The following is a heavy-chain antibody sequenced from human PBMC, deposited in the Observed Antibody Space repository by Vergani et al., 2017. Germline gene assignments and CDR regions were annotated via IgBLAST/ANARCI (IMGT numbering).Heavy chain of an antibody. CDR2: IRSKAYGGTR. V-gene: IGHV3-49*05. Sequence: EVQLVESGGGLVKPGRSLSLSCTASGFTFGDYGMSWFRQAPGKGLEWVGFIRSKAYGGTREYAASVKGRFTISRDDSKSIAYLQMNSLKTEDTAVYYCSRGPPEAYCGGDCFYYFDYWGQGTLVTVSS. CDR1: GFTFGDYG. CDR3: SRGPPEAYCGGDCFYYFDY. J-gene: IGHJ4*02. D-gene: IGHD2-21*02.